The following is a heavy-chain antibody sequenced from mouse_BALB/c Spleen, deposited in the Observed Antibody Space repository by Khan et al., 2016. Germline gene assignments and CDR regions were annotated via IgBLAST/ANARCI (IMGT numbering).Heavy chain of an antibody. CDR2: ISSGGGST. CDR3: VRHHYGIICYAMDY. D-gene: IGHD2-1*01. Sequence: EVELVESGGGLVKPGGSLKLSCAASGFAFSSYDMSWVRQTPEKRLEWVAYISSGGGSTYYPDTVKGRFTISRDNAKNTLYLQMSSLKSEDTAMYCCVRHHYGIICYAMDYWGQGTSVTVSS. J-gene: IGHJ4*01. V-gene: IGHV5-12-1*01. CDR1: GFAFSSYD.